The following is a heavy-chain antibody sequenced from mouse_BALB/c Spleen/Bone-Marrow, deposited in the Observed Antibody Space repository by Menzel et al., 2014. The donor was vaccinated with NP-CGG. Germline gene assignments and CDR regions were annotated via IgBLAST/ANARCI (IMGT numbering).Heavy chain of an antibody. CDR2: INPGSGGT. J-gene: IGHJ4*01. CDR1: GYAFTNYL. CDR3: ARQLGPPYAMDY. V-gene: IGHV1-54*01. D-gene: IGHD3-1*01. Sequence: VQLQQSGAELVRPGTSVKVSCKASGYAFTNYLIEWVKQRPGQGLEWIGVINPGSGGTNYNEKFKGKATLTADKSSSTAYMQLSSATSDDSAVYFCARQLGPPYAMDYWCQGTSVTVSS.